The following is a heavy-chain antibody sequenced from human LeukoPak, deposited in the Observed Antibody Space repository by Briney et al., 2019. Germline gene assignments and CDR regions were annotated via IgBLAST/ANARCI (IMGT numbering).Heavy chain of an antibody. J-gene: IGHJ6*03. D-gene: IGHD2-15*01. CDR2: IYYSGST. CDR1: GGSISSYY. CDR3: ARADGYCSGGSCYSAAYYYMDV. Sequence: SETLSLTCTVSGGSISSYYWSWIRQPPGKGLEWIGNIYYSGSTNYNPSLKSRVTISVDTSKNQFSLKLSSVTAADTAVYYCARADGYCSGGSCYSAAYYYMDVWGKGTTVTVSS. V-gene: IGHV4-59*01.